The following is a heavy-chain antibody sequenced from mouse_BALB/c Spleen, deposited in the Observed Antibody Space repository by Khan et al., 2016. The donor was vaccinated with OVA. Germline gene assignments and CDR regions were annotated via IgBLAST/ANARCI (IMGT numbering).Heavy chain of an antibody. D-gene: IGHD1-1*01. CDR2: ITSGGSYT. Sequence: EVELVESGGGLVKPGGSLKLSCAASGFAFSSYSMSWVRQTPEKRLEWVATITSGGSYTYYPDSVKGRFTISRDHAKTTLYLQMSSLKSEDTGMYYCTRDRNYYGSSFYFDYWGQGTTLTVSS. CDR1: GFAFSSYS. V-gene: IGHV5-6-4*01. J-gene: IGHJ2*01. CDR3: TRDRNYYGSSFYFDY.